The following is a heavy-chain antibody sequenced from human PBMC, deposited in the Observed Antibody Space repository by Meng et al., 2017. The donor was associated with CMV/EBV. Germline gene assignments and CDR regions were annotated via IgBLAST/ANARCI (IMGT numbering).Heavy chain of an antibody. V-gene: IGHV2-5*01. D-gene: IGHD3-3*01. CDR2: IYWNDDK. Sequence: SGPTLVKLTHTLTLTCTFSVFSLSTSGVGVGWIRQPPGKPLEWLALIYWNDDKRYSPSLKSRLTITKDTSKNQVVLTMTNMDPVDTATHYCAHCITIFGVALYGMDVWGQGTTVTVSS. CDR1: VFSLSTSGVG. CDR3: AHCITIFGVALYGMDV. J-gene: IGHJ6*02.